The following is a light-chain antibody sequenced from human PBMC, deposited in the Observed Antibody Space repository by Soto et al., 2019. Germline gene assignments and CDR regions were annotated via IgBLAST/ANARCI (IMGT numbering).Light chain of an antibody. CDR3: SSYTSSSTPWV. Sequence: QSVLTQPASVSGSPVQSITISCTGTSSDVGGYNYVSWYQQHPGKAPKLMIYEVSTRPSGVSNRFSGSKSGNTASLTISGRQAEDEADYYCSSYTSSSTPWVFGGGTKVTVL. CDR2: EVS. J-gene: IGLJ3*02. V-gene: IGLV2-14*01. CDR1: SSDVGGYNY.